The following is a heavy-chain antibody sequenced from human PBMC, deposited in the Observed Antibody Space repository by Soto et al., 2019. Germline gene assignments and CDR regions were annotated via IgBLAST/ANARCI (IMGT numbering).Heavy chain of an antibody. D-gene: IGHD5-12*01. CDR3: ARVSGYYFLDY. J-gene: IGHJ4*02. Sequence: QVQLVQSGAEEKKPGASVKVSCKASGYTFTNYAMHWVRQAPGQRLEWMGWSNAGNGNTKYSQKFQGRVTITRDTSASTAYMELSSLSSEDKAVYYCARVSGYYFLDYLGQGTLVTVSS. V-gene: IGHV1-3*05. CDR1: GYTFTNYA. CDR2: SNAGNGNT.